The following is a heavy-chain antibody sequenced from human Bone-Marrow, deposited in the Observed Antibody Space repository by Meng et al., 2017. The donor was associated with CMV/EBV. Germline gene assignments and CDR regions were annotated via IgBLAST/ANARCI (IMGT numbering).Heavy chain of an antibody. CDR3: ARAKLRQLYGMDV. V-gene: IGHV3-48*03. CDR1: GFTFSSYE. J-gene: IGHJ6*02. CDR2: ISASGETT. Sequence: SLKISCAASGFTFSSYEMNWVRQAPGTGLEWVSYISASGETTYYADSVKGRFTISRDNAKNSLYLQMNSLRAEDTAVYYCARAKLRQLYGMDVWGQGTTVTVSS. D-gene: IGHD3-3*01.